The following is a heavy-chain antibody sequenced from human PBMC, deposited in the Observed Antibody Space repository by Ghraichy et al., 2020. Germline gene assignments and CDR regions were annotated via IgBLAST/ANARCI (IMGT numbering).Heavy chain of an antibody. CDR1: GFTFSSYG. D-gene: IGHD3-3*01. CDR3: AKDLAFWSGYHYYYYGMDV. Sequence: GESLNISCAASGFTFSSYGMHWVHQAPGKGLEWVAVISYDGSNKYYADSVKGRFTISRDNSKNTLYLQMNSLRAEDTAVYYCAKDLAFWSGYHYYYYGMDVWGQGTTVTVSS. J-gene: IGHJ6*02. V-gene: IGHV3-30*18. CDR2: ISYDGSNK.